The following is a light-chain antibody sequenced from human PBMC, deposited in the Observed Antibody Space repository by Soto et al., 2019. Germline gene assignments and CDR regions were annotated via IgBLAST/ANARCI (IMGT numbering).Light chain of an antibody. CDR3: QQYAGSPTWT. Sequence: EIVLTQSPGTLSFSPGERATLSCRASQSVTTYLAWYQHKVGQAPRLLIYSASSRATDIPDRFSGSGSGTDFTLTISRLEPEDFAVYYCQQYAGSPTWTFGQGTKVDIK. J-gene: IGKJ1*01. CDR1: QSVTTY. V-gene: IGKV3-20*01. CDR2: SAS.